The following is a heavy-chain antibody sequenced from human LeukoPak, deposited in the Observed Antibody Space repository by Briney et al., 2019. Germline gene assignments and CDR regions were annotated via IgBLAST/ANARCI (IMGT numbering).Heavy chain of an antibody. CDR2: TNSDGSWT. Sequence: GGSLRLSCAASGTYWMHWVRQAPGKGLVWVSHTNSDGSWTGYADSVKGRFTISKDNAKNTVYLQMNSLRAEDTAVYYCVSFYETYWGRGTLVTVSS. CDR3: VSFYETY. CDR1: GTYW. J-gene: IGHJ4*02. D-gene: IGHD2/OR15-2a*01. V-gene: IGHV3-74*01.